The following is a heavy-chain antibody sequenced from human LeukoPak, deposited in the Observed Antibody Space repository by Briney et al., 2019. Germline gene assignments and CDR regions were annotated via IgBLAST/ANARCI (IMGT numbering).Heavy chain of an antibody. Sequence: SVKVSCKASGGTFSSYAISWVRQAPGQGLEWMGGIIPIFGTANYAQKFQGRVTITTDESTSTAYMELSSLRSEDTAVYYCAREGRIVGADLDAFDIWGQGTMVTVSS. CDR2: IIPIFGTA. V-gene: IGHV1-69*05. CDR1: GGTFSSYA. D-gene: IGHD1-26*01. J-gene: IGHJ3*02. CDR3: AREGRIVGADLDAFDI.